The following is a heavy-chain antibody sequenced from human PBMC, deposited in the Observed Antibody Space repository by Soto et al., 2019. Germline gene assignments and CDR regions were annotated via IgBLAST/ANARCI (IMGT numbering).Heavy chain of an antibody. J-gene: IGHJ3*02. CDR2: ISSSSSYI. CDR1: GFTFSSYC. CDR3: ARDNSMMGGAFDI. D-gene: IGHD3-22*01. Sequence: GGSLRLSCAVSGFTFSSYCMNWVRQAPGKGVEWVSSISSSSSYIYYAGSVKGRFTISRDNAKNSLYLQMNSLRAEDTAVYYCARDNSMMGGAFDIWGQGTMVTVSS. V-gene: IGHV3-21*01.